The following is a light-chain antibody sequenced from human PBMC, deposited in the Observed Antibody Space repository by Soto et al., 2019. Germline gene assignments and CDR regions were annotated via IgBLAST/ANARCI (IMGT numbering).Light chain of an antibody. CDR3: GTWDSSLSAGV. J-gene: IGLJ2*01. CDR1: SSNIGNNY. CDR2: DND. V-gene: IGLV1-51*01. Sequence: QSVLTQPPSVSAAPGQKVTISCSGSSSNIGNNYLSWYQQLPGTAPKLLIYDNDKRPSGIPDRFSGSKSGTSATLGITGLQTGDEADYYCGTWDSSLSAGVFGGGTKLTVL.